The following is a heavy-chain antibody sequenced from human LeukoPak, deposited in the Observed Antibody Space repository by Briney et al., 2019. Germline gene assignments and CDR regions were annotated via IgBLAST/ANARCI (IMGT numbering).Heavy chain of an antibody. V-gene: IGHV4-39*07. CDR2: VHHSGST. Sequence: SETLSLTCSVSGGSISSSSYFWGWIRQPPGKGLEWIASVHHSGSTYYNPSLKSRVTISVDTSKNQCSLKLNSVTAADTAVYYCARGGGNGGGWVGHFYYMDVWGKGTTVTVSS. CDR1: GGSISSSSYF. CDR3: ARGGGNGGGWVGHFYYMDV. D-gene: IGHD4-23*01. J-gene: IGHJ6*03.